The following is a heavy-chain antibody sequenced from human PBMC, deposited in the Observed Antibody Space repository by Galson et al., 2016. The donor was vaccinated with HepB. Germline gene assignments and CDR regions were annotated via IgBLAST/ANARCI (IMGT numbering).Heavy chain of an antibody. CDR3: VTGFGGSGSY. CDR2: IGSDGRST. Sequence: SLRLSCAASGFSFSSYVMFWVRQAPGKGLEFVSAIGSDGRSTHYADSVKGRFTISRDNSKNTLYLQMSSLTAEDTAVYYCVTGFGGSGSYWGQGTLVTVSS. J-gene: IGHJ4*02. V-gene: IGHV3-64D*08. CDR1: GFSFSSYV. D-gene: IGHD3-10*01.